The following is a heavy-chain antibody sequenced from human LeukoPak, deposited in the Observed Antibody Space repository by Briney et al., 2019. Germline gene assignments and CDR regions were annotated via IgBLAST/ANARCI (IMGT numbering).Heavy chain of an antibody. Sequence: SGTLSLTCAVSGGRISSSNWWSWVRQPPGKGLECIGEIYHSGSTNYNPSLKSRVTISVDKSKNQFSLKLSSVTAADTAVYYCARAMVPYYYGMDVWGQGTTVTVSS. CDR2: IYHSGST. V-gene: IGHV4-4*02. D-gene: IGHD3-10*01. J-gene: IGHJ6*02. CDR3: ARAMVPYYYGMDV. CDR1: GGRISSSNW.